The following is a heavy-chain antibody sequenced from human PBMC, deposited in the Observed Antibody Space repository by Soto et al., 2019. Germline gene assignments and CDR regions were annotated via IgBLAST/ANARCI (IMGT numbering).Heavy chain of an antibody. CDR1: GFTFRDFA. J-gene: IGHJ4*02. CDR2: ISSDGNTK. D-gene: IGHD3-10*01. CDR3: AQDHYFSRSWSPSPYYFDY. Sequence: QVYLVESGGGVVQPGKSLRLSCTVSGFTFRDFAMHWVRQAPGKGPEWVALISSDGNTKYYADSVKGRFTISRDNSKNTLYLQMSGLRIEDTAVFYCAQDHYFSRSWSPSPYYFDYWVQGTLVTVSS. V-gene: IGHV3-30*04.